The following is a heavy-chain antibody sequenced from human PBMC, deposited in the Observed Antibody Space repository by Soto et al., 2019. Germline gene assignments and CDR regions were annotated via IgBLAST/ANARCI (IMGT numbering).Heavy chain of an antibody. V-gene: IGHV3-30*09. CDR2: ISGEGSKK. CDR1: GFTFSRSS. CDR3: AKDRGRIRSLGVTY. Sequence: QVQLMESGGGVVQPGTSLRLSCAASGFTFSRSSMHWVRQAPGKGLEWVAFISGEGSKKEYADSVKGRFVISRDNSETTLYLQMNSLRLEDTAIYYCAKDRGRIRSLGVTYWGQGKLVIVSS. J-gene: IGHJ4*02. D-gene: IGHD2-21*02.